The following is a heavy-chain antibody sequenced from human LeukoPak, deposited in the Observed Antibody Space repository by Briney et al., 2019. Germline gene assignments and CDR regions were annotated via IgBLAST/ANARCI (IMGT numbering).Heavy chain of an antibody. CDR3: ARDGLRFLEWLLWFDY. CDR2: ISAYNGNT. Sequence: ASVKVSCKASGYTFTTYGIGWVRQAPGQGLEWMGWISAYNGNTNYAQKLQGRVTMTTDTSTSTAYMELRSLRSDDTAVYYCARDGLRFLEWLLWFDYWGQGTLVTVSS. J-gene: IGHJ4*02. V-gene: IGHV1-18*01. D-gene: IGHD3-3*01. CDR1: GYTFTTYG.